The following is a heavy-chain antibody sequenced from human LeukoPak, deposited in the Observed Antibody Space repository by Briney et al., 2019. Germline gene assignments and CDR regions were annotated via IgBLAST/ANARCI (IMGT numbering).Heavy chain of an antibody. CDR1: GYTFTGYY. CDR3: ARNTYYDFWSGYYNNWFDP. V-gene: IGHV1-2*06. D-gene: IGHD3-3*01. Sequence: GASVKVSCKASGYTFTGYYMHWVRQAPGQGLEWMGRINPNSGGTNYAQKFQGRVTMTRDTSISTAYMELSRLRSGDTAVYYCARNTYYDFWSGYYNNWFDPWGQGTLVTVSS. CDR2: INPNSGGT. J-gene: IGHJ5*02.